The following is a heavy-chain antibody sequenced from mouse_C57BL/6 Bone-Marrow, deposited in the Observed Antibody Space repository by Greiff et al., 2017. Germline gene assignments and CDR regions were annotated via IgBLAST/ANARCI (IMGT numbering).Heavy chain of an antibody. D-gene: IGHD1-1*01. CDR1: GYTFTSYW. J-gene: IGHJ3*01. CDR3: ARPITAVVVPFSY. V-gene: IGHV1-64*01. CDR2: IHPNSGST. Sequence: VQLQQPGAELVKPGASVKLSCKASGYTFTSYWMHWVKQRPGQGLEWIGMIHPNSGSTNYNEKFKSKATLTVDKSSSTAYMQRSSLTSEDSAVYYCARPITAVVVPFSYWGQGTLGTVSA.